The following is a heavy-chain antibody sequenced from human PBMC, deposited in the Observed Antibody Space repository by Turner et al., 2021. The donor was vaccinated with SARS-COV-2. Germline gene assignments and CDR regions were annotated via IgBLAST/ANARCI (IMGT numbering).Heavy chain of an antibody. Sequence: QVQLVESGGGVVQPGRSLRLSCAASGFTFSSDGMHWVRPAPGKGLEWVAVIWYDGSNKYYADSVKGRFTISRDNSKNTLYLQMNSLRAEDTAVYYCARDLFQDYGSGSYRLDNWGQGTLVTVSS. V-gene: IGHV3-33*01. D-gene: IGHD3-10*01. CDR2: IWYDGSNK. CDR3: ARDLFQDYGSGSYRLDN. CDR1: GFTFSSDG. J-gene: IGHJ4*02.